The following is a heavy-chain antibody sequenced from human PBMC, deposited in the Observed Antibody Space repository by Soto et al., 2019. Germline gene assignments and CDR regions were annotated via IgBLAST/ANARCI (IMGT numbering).Heavy chain of an antibody. CDR3: AKRRGVGRTRSSFDY. CDR1: GYTFNRHY. J-gene: IGHJ4*02. V-gene: IGHV1-46*02. Sequence: QVQLVQSGAEVRKPGASVKVSCKASGYTFNRHYIQWVRQAPGQGLEWMGMIDPSGGATNYAKKWQGRVTLTSDTSTSTVYMELSSLRSEDTAVYYCAKRRGVGRTRSSFDYWGPGTLVIVSS. D-gene: IGHD1-26*01. CDR2: IDPSGGAT.